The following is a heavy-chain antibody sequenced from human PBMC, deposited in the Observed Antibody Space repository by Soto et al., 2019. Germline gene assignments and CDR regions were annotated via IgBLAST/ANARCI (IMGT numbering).Heavy chain of an antibody. CDR1: GFTFSSYD. J-gene: IGHJ6*02. V-gene: IGHV3-13*01. D-gene: IGHD3-10*01. CDR2: IGTAGDT. Sequence: EVQLVESGGGLVQPGGSLRLSCAASGFTFSSYDMHWVRQATGKGLEWVSAIGTAGDTYYPGSVKGRFTISRENAKNSLYLQMNSLRAGDTAVYYCARGRYYYGSGSSDGMDVWGQGTTVTVSS. CDR3: ARGRYYYGSGSSDGMDV.